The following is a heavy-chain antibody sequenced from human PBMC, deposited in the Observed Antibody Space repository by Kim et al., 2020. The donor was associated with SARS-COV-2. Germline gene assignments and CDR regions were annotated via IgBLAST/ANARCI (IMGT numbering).Heavy chain of an antibody. CDR2: SGHTK. D-gene: IGHD1-26*01. CDR3: AGRLDY. Sequence: SGHTKNYADTVKDRITIGEDNAKNSLYLQMNSVRVEDTAVYYCAGRLDYWGQGILVTVSS. J-gene: IGHJ4*02. V-gene: IGHV3-48*01.